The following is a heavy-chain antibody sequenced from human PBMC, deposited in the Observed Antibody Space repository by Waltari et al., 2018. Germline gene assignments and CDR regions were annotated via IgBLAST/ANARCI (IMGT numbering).Heavy chain of an antibody. CDR1: GGSISSYY. J-gene: IGHJ3*02. CDR2: IYYSGST. V-gene: IGHV4-59*01. CDR3: ARALPHDYGDYYAFDI. Sequence: QVQLQESGPGLVKPSETLSLTCTVSGGSISSYYWSWIRQPPGKGLEWIGYIYYSGSTNYNPSLKSRVTISVDTSKNQFSLKLSSVTAADTAVYYCARALPHDYGDYYAFDIWGQGTMVTVSS. D-gene: IGHD4-17*01.